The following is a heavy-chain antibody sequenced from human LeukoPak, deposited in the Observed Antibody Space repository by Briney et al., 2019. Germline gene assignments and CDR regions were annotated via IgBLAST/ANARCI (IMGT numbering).Heavy chain of an antibody. CDR3: ARVQMGWSSSCGAIDY. Sequence: GGSLRLSCAASGFTFSSYWMHWVRQAPGKGLVWVSRINRDGSRKSYADSVKGRFTISRDNAKNTLYLQMNSLRAEDTAVYYCARVQMGWSSSCGAIDYWGQGTLVSVSS. CDR2: INRDGSRK. V-gene: IGHV3-74*01. J-gene: IGHJ4*02. CDR1: GFTFSSYW. D-gene: IGHD6-6*01.